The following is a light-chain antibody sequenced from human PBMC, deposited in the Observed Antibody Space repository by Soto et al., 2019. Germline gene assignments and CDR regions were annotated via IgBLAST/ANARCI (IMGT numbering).Light chain of an antibody. CDR3: QQHGSYLSWT. J-gene: IGKJ1*01. Sequence: EIVLTQSPDTLSLSPGERATLSCRASQSVGTRFLAWYQQIHGQSPRLLLYATSNRAPGVPDRFSGSGSGTDLSLTLSRLELEDFDVYYYQQHGSYLSWTFGQWTKVEIK. CDR2: ATS. CDR1: QSVGTRF. V-gene: IGKV3-20*01.